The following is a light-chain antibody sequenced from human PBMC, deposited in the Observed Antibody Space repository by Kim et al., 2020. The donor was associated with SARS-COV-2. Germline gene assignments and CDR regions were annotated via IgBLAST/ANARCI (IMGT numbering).Light chain of an antibody. Sequence: SYELTQPPSVSVSPGQTASITCSGDKLGDKYVCWYQQKPGQSPVLVMYQDTKRPSEIPDRFSGSTSGNTATLTISGTQAMDEADYYCQAWDSSTAVFGGGTKLTVL. CDR3: QAWDSSTAV. CDR1: KLGDKY. V-gene: IGLV3-1*01. J-gene: IGLJ3*02. CDR2: QDT.